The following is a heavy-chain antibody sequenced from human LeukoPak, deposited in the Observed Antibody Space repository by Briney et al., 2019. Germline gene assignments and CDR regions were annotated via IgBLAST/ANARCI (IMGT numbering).Heavy chain of an antibody. D-gene: IGHD3-3*01. J-gene: IGHJ4*02. CDR1: GGSFSGYY. V-gene: IGHV4-34*01. CDR2: INHSGST. CDR3: ARGLKVRRYYDFWSGYPTFDY. Sequence: PSETLSLTCAVYGGSFSGYYWSWIRQPPGKGLEWIGEINHSGSTNYNPSLKSRVTISVDTSKNQFSLKLSSVTAADTAVYYCARGLKVRRYYDFWSGYPTFDYWGQGTLVTVSS.